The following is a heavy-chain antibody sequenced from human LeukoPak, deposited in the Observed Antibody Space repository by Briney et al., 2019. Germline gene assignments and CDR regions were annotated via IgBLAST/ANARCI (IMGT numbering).Heavy chain of an antibody. CDR1: GYTFTGYY. J-gene: IGHJ4*02. CDR3: ARDRGHYDSFGGFDY. CDR2: INPNSGGT. V-gene: IGHV1-2*02. D-gene: IGHD3-22*01. Sequence: GASVKVSCKASGYTFTGYYMHWVRQAPGQGLEWMGWINPNSGGTNYAQKFQGRVTMTRDTSISTAYMELSRLRSDDTAVYYCARDRGHYDSFGGFDYWGQGTLVTVSS.